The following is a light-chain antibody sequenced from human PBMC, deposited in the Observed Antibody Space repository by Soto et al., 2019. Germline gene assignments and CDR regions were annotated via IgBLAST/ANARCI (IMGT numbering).Light chain of an antibody. J-gene: IGKJ5*01. V-gene: IGKV1-33*01. CDR1: QNINNY. Sequence: DFQMTQSPSSLSALVGYMVTITCKASQNINNYLNWYQQKPGRAPKLLIYDASNLETGVPSRFSGSGSGTDFTFTISSLQPEDIATYYCQQYGNLPITFGQGTRLEIK. CDR2: DAS. CDR3: QQYGNLPIT.